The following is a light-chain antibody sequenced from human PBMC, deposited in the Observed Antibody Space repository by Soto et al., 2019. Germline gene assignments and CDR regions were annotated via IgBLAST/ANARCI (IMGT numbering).Light chain of an antibody. J-gene: IGKJ4*01. CDR1: QSVSSW. CDR3: QQYQSYPRA. V-gene: IGKV1-5*03. Sequence: DIQMTQSPSTLSASIGDRVTITCRARQSVSSWLAWYQQKPGKAPTFLIYKASNLARGVPSRFSGSGSGTEDTLPIISLPPDDFATYYCQQYQSYPRAFGGGTKVEI. CDR2: KAS.